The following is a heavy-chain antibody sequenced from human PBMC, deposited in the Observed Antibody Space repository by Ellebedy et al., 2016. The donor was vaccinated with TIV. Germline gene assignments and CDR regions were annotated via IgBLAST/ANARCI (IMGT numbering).Heavy chain of an antibody. D-gene: IGHD3-10*01. V-gene: IGHV3-53*01. CDR2: IYAGGTT. J-gene: IGHJ5*02. Sequence: GGSLRLSXAVSGFTVSSNYMSWVRQAPGRGLEWVSVIYAGGTTDYVASVKGRFSISRDTSKNTLFLQMNSLRAEDTAVYYCGHATVRAWGQGALVTVSS. CDR1: GFTVSSNY. CDR3: GHATVRA.